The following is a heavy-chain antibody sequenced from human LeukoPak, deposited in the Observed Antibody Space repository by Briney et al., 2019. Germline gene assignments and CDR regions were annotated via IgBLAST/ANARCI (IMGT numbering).Heavy chain of an antibody. D-gene: IGHD6-13*01. CDR3: ARDRPYSSSGGSMDV. CDR2: ISWNSGSI. J-gene: IGHJ6*04. V-gene: IGHV3-9*01. CDR1: GFTFDDYA. Sequence: GGSLRLSCAASGFTFDDYAMHWVRQAPGKGLEWVSGISWNSGSIGYADSVKGRFTISRGNAKNSLYLQMNGLRAEDTAVYYCARDRPYSSSGGSMDVWGKGTTVTVSS.